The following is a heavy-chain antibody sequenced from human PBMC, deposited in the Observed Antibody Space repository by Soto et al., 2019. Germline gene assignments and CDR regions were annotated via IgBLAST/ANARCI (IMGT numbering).Heavy chain of an antibody. V-gene: IGHV4-30-4*01. CDR1: GASISNLDHS. J-gene: IGHJ5*01. D-gene: IGHD3-9*01. CDR2: IYKSATT. CDR3: ARGLYFLTRIGFPNWFDS. Sequence: SETRSLTCPGYGASISNLDHSLARIRQPPGHALEYIGYIYKSATTYYNPYFASRVAISVDTSKSHFSLNVTPVTAADTAVYFCARGLYFLTRIGFPNWFDSWGKGARVT.